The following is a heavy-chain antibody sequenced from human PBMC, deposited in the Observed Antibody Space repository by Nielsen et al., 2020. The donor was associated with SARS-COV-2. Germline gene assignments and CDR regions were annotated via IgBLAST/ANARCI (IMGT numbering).Heavy chain of an antibody. D-gene: IGHD3-10*01. CDR2: YYSGTT. Sequence: LRLSCSVSGASIRRGDYYWSWIRQPPGAGLEWIASYYSGTTYYDPSLKSGLTLSVDTSRNQLTLRLSSVTAADSAVYFFAARDYYGSTAVAFWGQGTLVTVSS. CDR1: GASIRRGDYY. CDR3: AARDYYGSTAVAF. J-gene: IGHJ4*02. V-gene: IGHV4-30-4*01.